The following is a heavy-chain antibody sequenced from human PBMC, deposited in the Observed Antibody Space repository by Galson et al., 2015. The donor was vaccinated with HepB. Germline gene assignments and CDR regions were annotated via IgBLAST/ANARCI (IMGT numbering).Heavy chain of an antibody. Sequence: SVKVSCKASGYTFTDYYIHWVRQAPGQGLEWMGWLNPNSGGTIYAQQFQGRVSMTGDTSISTASMELRRLTSDDTALYYCGRGRKTIASRPSGAVDIWGQGTMVTVSS. D-gene: IGHD2/OR15-2a*01. J-gene: IGHJ3*02. CDR1: GYTFTDYY. V-gene: IGHV1-2*02. CDR2: LNPNSGGT. CDR3: GRGRKTIASRPSGAVDI.